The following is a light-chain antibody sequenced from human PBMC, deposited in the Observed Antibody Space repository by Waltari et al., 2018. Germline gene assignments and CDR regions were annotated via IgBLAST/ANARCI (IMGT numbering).Light chain of an antibody. CDR2: GAS. CDR1: QSVSSSY. Sequence: EIVLTQSPGTLSLSPGERATLSCRASQSVSSSYLAWYQQKPGQAPRLLMSGASSRATGIPDRFSGSGSGTDFTLTISRLEPEDFAVYYCQHYGISPPGLFGPGTKVDIK. J-gene: IGKJ3*01. V-gene: IGKV3-20*01. CDR3: QHYGISPPGL.